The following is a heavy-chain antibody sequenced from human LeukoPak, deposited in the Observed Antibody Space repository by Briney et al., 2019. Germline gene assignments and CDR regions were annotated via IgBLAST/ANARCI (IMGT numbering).Heavy chain of an antibody. CDR1: GFTFSRHS. J-gene: IGHJ3*02. CDR3: ARDILGDAFDI. D-gene: IGHD7-27*01. V-gene: IGHV3-21*01. CDR2: ISSSSSYI. Sequence: GGSLRLSCAASGFTFSRHSINWVRQAPGKGLEWVSSISSSSSYIYYADSVKGRFTISRDNAKNSLYLQMNSLRAEDTAVYYCARDILGDAFDIWGQGTMVTVSS.